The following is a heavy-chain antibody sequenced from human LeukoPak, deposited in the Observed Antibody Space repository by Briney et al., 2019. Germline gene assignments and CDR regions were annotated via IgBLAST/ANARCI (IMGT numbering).Heavy chain of an antibody. Sequence: GGSLRLSREASGFIISGHSMNWVRQAPGKGLEWVASIDTNSFYIYHADAVMGRFTISRDNAKNSLYLQMTSLRVEDTAVYYCARVGLGITIFGVVKNAFDIWGQGTMVTVSS. CDR3: ARVGLGITIFGVVKNAFDI. J-gene: IGHJ3*02. D-gene: IGHD3-3*01. CDR1: GFIISGHS. CDR2: IDTNSFYI. V-gene: IGHV3-21*01.